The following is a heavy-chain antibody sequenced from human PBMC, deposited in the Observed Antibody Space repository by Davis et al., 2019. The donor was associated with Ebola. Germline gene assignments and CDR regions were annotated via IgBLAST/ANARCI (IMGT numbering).Heavy chain of an antibody. J-gene: IGHJ6*04. D-gene: IGHD3-10*01. CDR1: GFTFSSYA. Sequence: AGSLRLSCAASGFTFSSYAMSWVRQPPGKGLEWVLSISGSGGSAYYADSVKGRLTISRDNSKNTLYLQMNSLRAEDTAVYYCAKDLMLWFGEAGRMDVWGKGTTVTVSS. CDR3: AKDLMLWFGEAGRMDV. V-gene: IGHV3-23*01. CDR2: ISGSGGSA.